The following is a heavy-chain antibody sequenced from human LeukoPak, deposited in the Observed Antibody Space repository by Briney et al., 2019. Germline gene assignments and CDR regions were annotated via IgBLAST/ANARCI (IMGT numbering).Heavy chain of an antibody. CDR1: GFTFSSYS. Sequence: GGSLRLSCAASGFTFSSYSMNWVRQAPGKGLEWVSSISSSSSYIYYADSVKGRFTISRDNAKNSLYLQMNSLRAEDTAVYYCARXKEVGYDSSGXXXYFXXXGQGT. J-gene: IGHJ4*02. D-gene: IGHD3-22*01. V-gene: IGHV3-21*01. CDR3: ARXKEVGYDSSGXXXYFXX. CDR2: ISSSSSYI.